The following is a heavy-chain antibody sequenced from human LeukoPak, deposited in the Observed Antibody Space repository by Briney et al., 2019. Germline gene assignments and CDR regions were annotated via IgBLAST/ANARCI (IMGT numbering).Heavy chain of an antibody. J-gene: IGHJ6*03. V-gene: IGHV4-38-2*02. D-gene: IGHD6-13*01. CDR2: IYHSGST. CDR1: GYSISSGYY. CDR3: ARVSGIAAADYYYYMDV. Sequence: SETLSLTCTVSGYSISSGYYWGWIRQPPGQGLEWIGSIYHSGSTYYNPSLKSRVTILVDTSKNQFSLKLSSVTAADTAVYYCARVSGIAAADYYYYMDVWGKGTTVTVSS.